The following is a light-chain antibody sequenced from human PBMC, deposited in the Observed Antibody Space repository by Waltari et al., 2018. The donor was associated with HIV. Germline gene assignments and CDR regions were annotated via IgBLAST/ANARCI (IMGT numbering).Light chain of an antibody. CDR1: QNVDNW. Sequence: DIQMTQSPSTLSVYVGDRVIITCRSSQNVDNWLAWYQQRPGSAPKVLIYKTSTLQTGVPSRFSGSGSGTEFSLTISSLQPDDFATYYCQQYKSFSLTFGQGTRLEIK. V-gene: IGKV1-5*03. CDR3: QQYKSFSLT. CDR2: KTS. J-gene: IGKJ5*01.